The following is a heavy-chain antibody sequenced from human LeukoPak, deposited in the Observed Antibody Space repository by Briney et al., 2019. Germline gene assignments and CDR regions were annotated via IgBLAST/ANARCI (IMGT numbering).Heavy chain of an antibody. CDR3: ARSSIVVVSILDY. CDR1: GSPFSSYA. J-gene: IGHJ4*02. D-gene: IGHD2-2*01. CDR2: ISSNGGST. V-gene: IGHV3-64*01. Sequence: SGGSLRLSCAASGSPFSSYAMHWVRQAPGKGLEYVSAISSNGGSTSYANSVKGRFTISRDNSKNTLYLQMGSLRAEDMAVYYCARSSIVVVSILDYWGQGTLVTVSS.